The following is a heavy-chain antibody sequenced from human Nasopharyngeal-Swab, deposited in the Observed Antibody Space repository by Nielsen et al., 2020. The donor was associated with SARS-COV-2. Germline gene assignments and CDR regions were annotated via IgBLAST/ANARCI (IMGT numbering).Heavy chain of an antibody. CDR1: GGSFSGYY. CDR2: INHSGST. Sequence: SQTLSLTCAVYGGSFSGYYWSWIRQPPGKGLEWIGEINHSGSTYYNPSLKSRVTISVDTSKNQFSLKLSSVTAADTAVYYCARLIYGDYFDYYYYMDVWGKGTTVTVSS. V-gene: IGHV4-34*01. J-gene: IGHJ6*03. CDR3: ARLIYGDYFDYYYYMDV. D-gene: IGHD4-17*01.